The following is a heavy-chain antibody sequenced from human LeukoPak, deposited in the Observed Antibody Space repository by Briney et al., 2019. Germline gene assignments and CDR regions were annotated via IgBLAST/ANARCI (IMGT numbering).Heavy chain of an antibody. CDR3: ARHTDSSGEGHFFVM. CDR2: IYPGDSDT. Sequence: GESLKISCKGSGYSFTSYWIGWVRQMPGRGLEWMGIIYPGDSDTRYSPSFQGQVTISADKSISTAYLQWSSLKASDTAMYYCARHTDSSGEGHFFVMWGQGTMVTVSS. CDR1: GYSFTSYW. D-gene: IGHD6-25*01. V-gene: IGHV5-51*01. J-gene: IGHJ3*02.